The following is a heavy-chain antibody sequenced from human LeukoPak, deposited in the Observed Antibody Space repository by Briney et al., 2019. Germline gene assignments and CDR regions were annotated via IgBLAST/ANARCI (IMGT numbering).Heavy chain of an antibody. CDR1: GGSFSGYY. CDR2: INRSGST. CDR3: ARRRKGVAAAGKVEDY. D-gene: IGHD6-13*01. Sequence: SETLSLTCAVYGGSFSGYYWSWIRQPPGKGLEWIGEINRSGSTNYNPSLKSRVTISVDTSKNQFSLKLSSVTAADTAVYYCARRRKGVAAAGKVEDYWGQGTLVTVSS. V-gene: IGHV4-34*01. J-gene: IGHJ4*02.